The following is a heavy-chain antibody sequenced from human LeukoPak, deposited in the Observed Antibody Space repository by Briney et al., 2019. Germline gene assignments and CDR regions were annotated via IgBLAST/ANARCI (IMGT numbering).Heavy chain of an antibody. J-gene: IGHJ4*02. CDR1: GFNFNIYW. Sequence: GGSLRLSCAASGFNFNIYWMTWVRQPPGKGLEWVANIKHDGSEKYFVDSVKGRFTISRDNAKNSLYLQMNSLRAEDTAVYYCARYSGDSAIGYWGQGTLVTVSS. V-gene: IGHV3-7*04. CDR2: IKHDGSEK. D-gene: IGHD2-21*02. CDR3: ARYSGDSAIGY.